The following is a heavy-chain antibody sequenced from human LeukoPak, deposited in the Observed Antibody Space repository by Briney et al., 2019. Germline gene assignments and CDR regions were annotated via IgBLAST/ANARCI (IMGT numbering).Heavy chain of an antibody. Sequence: GGSLRLSCAASGFTFSSYAMSWVRQAPGKGLEWVSAISGSGGSTYYADSVKGRFTISRDNSKNTLYLQMSSLRAEDTAIYYCANSVGFWSGYPFDYWGQGTLVTVSS. J-gene: IGHJ4*02. CDR2: ISGSGGST. D-gene: IGHD3-3*01. CDR1: GFTFSSYA. CDR3: ANSVGFWSGYPFDY. V-gene: IGHV3-23*01.